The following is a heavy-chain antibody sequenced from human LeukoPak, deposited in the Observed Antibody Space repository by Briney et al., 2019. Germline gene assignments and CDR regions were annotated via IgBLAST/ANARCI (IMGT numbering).Heavy chain of an antibody. D-gene: IGHD6-19*01. Sequence: ETLSLTCTVSGGSISSGGYYWSWLRQHPGKGLEWIGYIYYSGSTNYNPSLKSRVTMSVDTSTNQFSLKLRSVTAADTAVYYCARAKWYSSGLYAFDIWGQGTMVTVSS. CDR1: GGSISSGGYY. J-gene: IGHJ3*02. CDR2: IYYSGST. CDR3: ARAKWYSSGLYAFDI. V-gene: IGHV4-61*08.